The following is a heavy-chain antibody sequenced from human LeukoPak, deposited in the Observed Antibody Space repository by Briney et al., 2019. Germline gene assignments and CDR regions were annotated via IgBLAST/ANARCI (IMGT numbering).Heavy chain of an antibody. CDR3: AREGADTAVVNRAFDI. Sequence: ASVKVSCKASGYTFTSYGISWVRQAPGQGLEWMGWISAYNGNTNYAQKLQGRVTMTTDTSTSTAYMELRSLRSDDTAVYYCAREGADTAVVNRAFDIWGQGTMVTVSS. V-gene: IGHV1-18*01. CDR1: GYTFTSYG. J-gene: IGHJ3*02. D-gene: IGHD5-18*01. CDR2: ISAYNGNT.